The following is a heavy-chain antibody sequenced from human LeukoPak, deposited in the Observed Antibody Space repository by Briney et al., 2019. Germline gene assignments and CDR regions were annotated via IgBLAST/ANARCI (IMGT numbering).Heavy chain of an antibody. CDR1: GFTFDDYA. V-gene: IGHV3-9*01. CDR2: ISWNSGSI. Sequence: GGSLRLSCAASGFTFDDYAMHWVRQAPGKGLEWVSGISWNSGSIGYADSVKGRFTISRDNSKNTLYLQMNSLRAEDTAVYYCAKDDNWLQFESWGQGTLVTVSS. CDR3: AKDDNWLQFES. J-gene: IGHJ5*01. D-gene: IGHD5-24*01.